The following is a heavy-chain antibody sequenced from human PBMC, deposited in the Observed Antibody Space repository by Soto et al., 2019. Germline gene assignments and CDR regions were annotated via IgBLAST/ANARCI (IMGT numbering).Heavy chain of an antibody. CDR3: AKETGRADILTGYRYFDY. D-gene: IGHD3-9*01. V-gene: IGHV3-30*18. Sequence: PGGSLRLSCAASGFTFSSYGMHWVRQAPGKGLEWVAVISYDGSNKYYADSVKGRFTISRDNSKNTLYLQMNSLRAEDTAVYYCAKETGRADILTGYRYFDYWGQGTLVTVSS. CDR2: ISYDGSNK. CDR1: GFTFSSYG. J-gene: IGHJ4*02.